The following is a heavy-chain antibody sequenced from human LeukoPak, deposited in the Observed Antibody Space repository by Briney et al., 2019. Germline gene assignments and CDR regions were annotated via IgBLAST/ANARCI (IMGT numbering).Heavy chain of an antibody. J-gene: IGHJ6*03. CDR3: ARSTVTHYYYYYMDV. V-gene: IGHV4-39*07. Sequence: SETLSLTCSVSGGSISSSGYYWGWIRQPPGKGLEWIGSIYYSGSTYYNPSLKSLVTISVDTSKNQFSLKLSSVTAADTAVYYCARSTVTHYYYYYMDVWGKGTTVTISS. CDR1: GGSISSSGYY. D-gene: IGHD4-17*01. CDR2: IYYSGST.